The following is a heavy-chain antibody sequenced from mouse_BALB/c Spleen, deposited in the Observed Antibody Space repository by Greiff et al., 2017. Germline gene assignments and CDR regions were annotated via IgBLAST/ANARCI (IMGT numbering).Heavy chain of an antibody. V-gene: IGHV2-6-6*01. Sequence: QVQLKESGPGLVAPSQSLSITCTVSGFSLTNSGVHWVRQSPGKGLEWLGVIWGDGSTNYNSAFKSRLSISKDNSKSQVFLKMNSLQTDDTARYYCAKPYGNDFAYWGQGTLVTVSA. CDR1: GFSLTNSG. CDR3: AKPYGNDFAY. J-gene: IGHJ3*01. D-gene: IGHD2-10*02. CDR2: IWGDGST.